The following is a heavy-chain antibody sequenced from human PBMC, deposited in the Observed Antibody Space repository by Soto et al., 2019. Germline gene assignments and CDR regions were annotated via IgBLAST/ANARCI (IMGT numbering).Heavy chain of an antibody. J-gene: IGHJ4*02. CDR1: GYTFTSYA. D-gene: IGHD3-10*01. Sequence: QVQLVQSGAEVKKPGASVKVSCKASGYTFTSYAMHWVRQAPGQRLEWMGWISAGNGNTKYSQKFQGRVTITRDTSASTAYRELSSLRSEDTAVYYCATHMVRGVAMYYFDYWGQGTLVTVSS. CDR2: ISAGNGNT. CDR3: ATHMVRGVAMYYFDY. V-gene: IGHV1-3*01.